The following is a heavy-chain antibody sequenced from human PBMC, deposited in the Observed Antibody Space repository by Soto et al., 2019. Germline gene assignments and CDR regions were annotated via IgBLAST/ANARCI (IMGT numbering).Heavy chain of an antibody. CDR2: ISYDGSNK. Sequence: GGSLRLSCAASGFTFSSYGMHWVRQAPGKGLEWVAVISYDGSNKYYADSVKGRFTISRDNSKNTLYLQMNSLRAEDTAVYYCAKDPTSGYLGGGGYWGQGTLVTVSS. CDR3: AKDPTSGYLGGGGY. CDR1: GFTFSSYG. D-gene: IGHD5-12*01. V-gene: IGHV3-30*18. J-gene: IGHJ4*02.